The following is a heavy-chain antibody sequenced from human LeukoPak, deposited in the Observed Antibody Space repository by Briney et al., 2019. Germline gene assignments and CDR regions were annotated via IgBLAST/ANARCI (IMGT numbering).Heavy chain of an antibody. CDR2: INPNSGGT. J-gene: IGHJ3*02. CDR3: ARVSSGWSDAFDI. V-gene: IGHV1-2*02. CDR1: GYTFTGYY. D-gene: IGHD6-19*01. Sequence: GASVKVSCKASGYTFTGYYMHWVRQAPGQGLEWMGWINPNSGGTNYAQKFQGRVTMTRDTSISTAYMELSRLRSDDTAVYYCARVSSGWSDAFDIWGQGTMVTVSS.